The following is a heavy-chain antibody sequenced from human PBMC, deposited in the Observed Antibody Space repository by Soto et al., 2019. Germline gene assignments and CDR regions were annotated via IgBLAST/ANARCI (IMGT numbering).Heavy chain of an antibody. CDR2: IYSGGST. V-gene: IGHV3-53*01. D-gene: IGHD3-22*01. J-gene: IGHJ4*02. Sequence: PGGSLRLSCAASGFTVSSNYMSWVRQAPGKGLEWVSVIYSGGSTYYADSVKGRFTISRDNSKNTLYLQMNSLRAEDTAVYYCARGIDSSGYYYSPPLLDYWGQGTLVTAPQ. CDR1: GFTVSSNY. CDR3: ARGIDSSGYYYSPPLLDY.